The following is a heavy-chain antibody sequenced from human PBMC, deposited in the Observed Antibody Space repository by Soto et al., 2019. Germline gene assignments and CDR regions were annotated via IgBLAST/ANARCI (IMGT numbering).Heavy chain of an antibody. CDR3: ARGSAYYSCFDY. D-gene: IGHD3-22*01. CDR2: IYYNVRT. V-gene: IGHV4-31*03. CDR1: GDSMSTDDYF. J-gene: IGHJ4*02. Sequence: SETLSLTCIVSGDSMSTDDYFWSWVLHLPGEGLEWVGNIYYNVRTYFNPSLKSRLSMSVDTSKNQFSLRLTSVTAADTAVYYCARGSAYYSCFDYGGQRTLVTAPQ.